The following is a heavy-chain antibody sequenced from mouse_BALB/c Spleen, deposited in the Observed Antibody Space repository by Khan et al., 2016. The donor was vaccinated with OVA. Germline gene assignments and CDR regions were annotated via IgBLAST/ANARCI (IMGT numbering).Heavy chain of an antibody. CDR1: GYSFTSYY. V-gene: IGHV1S135*01. J-gene: IGHJ3*01. CDR2: IDPFNGGT. D-gene: IGHD2-2*01. CDR3: ARHGYGAWFAY. Sequence: EVQLQQSGPELMKPGASVKISCKASGYSFTSYYIHWVKQSHGKSLEWIGYIDPFNGGTSYNPKFKGKATLTVDKSSSTAYMHLSSLTSDDSAVYYCARHGYGAWFAYGGQGTLVTVSA.